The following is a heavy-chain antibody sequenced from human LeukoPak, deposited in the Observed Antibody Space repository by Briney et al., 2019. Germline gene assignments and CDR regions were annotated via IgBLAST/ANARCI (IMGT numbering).Heavy chain of an antibody. CDR3: ASKRGYNYGYDY. V-gene: IGHV3-53*01. Sequence: PGGSLGLSCAASGFTVSSNYMSWVRQAPGKGLEWVSVTYSGGSTYYVDSVKGRFTISRDNSKNTLYLQMNSLRAEDTAVYYCASKRGYNYGYDYWGQGTLVTVSS. D-gene: IGHD5-18*01. CDR1: GFTVSSNY. J-gene: IGHJ4*02. CDR2: TYSGGST.